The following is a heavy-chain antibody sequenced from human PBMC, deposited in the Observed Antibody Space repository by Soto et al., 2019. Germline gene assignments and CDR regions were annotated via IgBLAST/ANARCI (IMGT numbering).Heavy chain of an antibody. V-gene: IGHV1-3*01. D-gene: IGHD3-10*01. CDR2: INVGSGNT. CDR3: ARVPPWGDSGSFYIQHYDS. CDR1: GNSFVTYA. Sequence: QVQLVQSGAEVKRPGASVKVSCKSSGNSFVTYAIHWVRQAPGQRLQWMGWINVGSGNTKYAQDFQGRVTFTRDTAATTTFMELSSLRSEDAAVYYCARVPPWGDSGSFYIQHYDSWGQGTLVTVS. J-gene: IGHJ4*02.